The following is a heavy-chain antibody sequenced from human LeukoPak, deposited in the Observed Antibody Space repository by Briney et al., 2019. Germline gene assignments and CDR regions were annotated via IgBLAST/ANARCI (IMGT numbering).Heavy chain of an antibody. Sequence: SETLSLTCTVSGGSRSSFYWSWFRQPAGKGLEWIGRIYSSGSTNYNPSLKSRLTMSVDTSKNQFSLRLSSVTAADTAVYYCARVLGWAGFDYWGQGTLVTVSS. V-gene: IGHV4-4*07. D-gene: IGHD6-19*01. CDR1: GGSRSSFY. J-gene: IGHJ4*02. CDR3: ARVLGWAGFDY. CDR2: IYSSGST.